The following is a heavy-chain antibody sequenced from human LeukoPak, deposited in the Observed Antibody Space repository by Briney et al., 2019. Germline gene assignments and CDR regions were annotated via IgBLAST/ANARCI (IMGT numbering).Heavy chain of an antibody. V-gene: IGHV1-69*13. Sequence: ASVKVSCKASGGTFSSYAISWVRQAPGQGLEWMGGIIPIFGTANYAQKLQGRVTITADESTSTAYMELSSLRSEDTAVYYCASPTSATLSSSRGYYYYYYMDVWGKGTTVTVSS. CDR3: ASPTSATLSSSRGYYYYYYMDV. D-gene: IGHD6-6*01. CDR1: GGTFSSYA. CDR2: IIPIFGTA. J-gene: IGHJ6*03.